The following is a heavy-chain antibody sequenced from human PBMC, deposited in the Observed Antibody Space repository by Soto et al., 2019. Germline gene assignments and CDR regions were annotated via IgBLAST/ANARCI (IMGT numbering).Heavy chain of an antibody. J-gene: IGHJ4*02. V-gene: IGHV4-31*03. CDR3: ARGDRLSPFDY. Sequence: QVQLQESGPGLVKPSQTLSLTCTVSGGSISSGGYYWSWIRQHPGKGLEWIGYIYYSGSTYYNPSLKRRVTISVDTSKHQFSLKLSSVTAADTAVYYCARGDRLSPFDYWGQGTLVTVSS. CDR1: GGSISSGGYY. CDR2: IYYSGST. D-gene: IGHD3-9*01.